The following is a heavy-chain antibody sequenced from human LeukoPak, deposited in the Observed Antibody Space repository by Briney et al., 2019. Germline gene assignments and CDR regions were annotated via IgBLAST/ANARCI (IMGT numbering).Heavy chain of an antibody. CDR1: GFTLSSYA. V-gene: IGHV3-23*01. J-gene: IGHJ4*02. Sequence: GGSLRLSCAASGFTLSSYAMSWVRQAPGKGLEWVAAISGSGGSTYYADSVKGRFTISRDNSKNTMYLQMNSLRAEDTAVYYCAKGDTMIVVVTYFDYWGQGTPVTVSS. D-gene: IGHD3-22*01. CDR2: ISGSGGST. CDR3: AKGDTMIVVVTYFDY.